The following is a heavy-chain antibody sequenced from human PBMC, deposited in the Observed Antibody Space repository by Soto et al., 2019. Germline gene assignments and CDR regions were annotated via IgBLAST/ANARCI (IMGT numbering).Heavy chain of an antibody. CDR2: IYHSGST. CDR3: ARHRNRFLGLQGYIDY. CDR1: GGSISSGGYS. V-gene: IGHV4-30-2*01. Sequence: SETLSLTCAVSGGSISSGGYSWSWIRQPPGKGLEWIGYIYHSGSTYYNPSLKSRVTISVDRSKNQFSLKLSSVTAADTAVYFCARHRNRFLGLQGYIDYWGQGSLVTGSS. D-gene: IGHD3-3*01. J-gene: IGHJ4*02.